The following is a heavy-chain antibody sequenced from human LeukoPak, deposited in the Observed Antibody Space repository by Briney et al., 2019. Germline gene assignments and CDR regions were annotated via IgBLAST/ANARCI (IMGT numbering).Heavy chain of an antibody. J-gene: IGHJ6*02. Sequence: ASVTVSCQASGYTFNGYYIHWVRQPPGQRLEWRGWIGSNCGGTKYAQQFQDRVTMSRDKSISTAYMELNSLRSDDTAVYYCARRPGRSSSLPYGMFLWGQGTTVIVSS. CDR2: IGSNCGGT. V-gene: IGHV1-2*02. CDR1: GYTFNGYY. CDR3: ARRPGRSSSLPYGMFL. D-gene: IGHD2-2*01.